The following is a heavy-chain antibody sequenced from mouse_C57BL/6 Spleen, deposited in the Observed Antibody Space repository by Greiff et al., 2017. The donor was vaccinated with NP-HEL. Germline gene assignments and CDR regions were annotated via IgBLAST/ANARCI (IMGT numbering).Heavy chain of an antibody. J-gene: IGHJ2*01. CDR2: IDPENGDT. CDR1: GYTFTSYW. CDR3: TTGDDGYYVNY. Sequence: EVQLQQPGAELVKPGASVKVSCKASGYTFTSYWMHWVKQRPEQGLEWIGWIDPENGDTEYASKFQGKATITADTSSNTAYLQLSSLTSEDTAVYYCTTGDDGYYVNYWGQGTTLTVSS. V-gene: IGHV14-4*01. D-gene: IGHD2-3*01.